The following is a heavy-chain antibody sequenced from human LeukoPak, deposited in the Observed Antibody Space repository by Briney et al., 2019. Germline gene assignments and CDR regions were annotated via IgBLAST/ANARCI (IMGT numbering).Heavy chain of an antibody. D-gene: IGHD3-22*01. CDR3: ARVVPLDYYDSSGQAGDAFDI. J-gene: IGHJ3*02. CDR1: GFTFDDYG. CDR2: INWNGGST. V-gene: IGHV3-20*04. Sequence: PGGSLRLSCAASGFTFDDYGMSWVRQAPGKGLEWVSGINWNGGSTGYADSVKGRFTISRDNAKNSLYLQMNSLRAGDTALYYCARVVPLDYYDSSGQAGDAFDIWGQGTMVTVSS.